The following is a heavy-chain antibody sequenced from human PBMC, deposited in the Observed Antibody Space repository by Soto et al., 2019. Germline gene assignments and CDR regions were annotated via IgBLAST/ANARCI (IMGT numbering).Heavy chain of an antibody. V-gene: IGHV4-59*01. Sequence: SETLSLTCNVSGGSISSYYWSWIRQPPGKGLEWIGYVYYRGSTNYNPSLKSRVTILVDTSKNQFSLKLSSVTAADTAVYYCARGYNSGYGLFDYWGQGTLVTVSS. J-gene: IGHJ4*02. D-gene: IGHD5-18*01. CDR1: GGSISSYY. CDR2: VYYRGST. CDR3: ARGYNSGYGLFDY.